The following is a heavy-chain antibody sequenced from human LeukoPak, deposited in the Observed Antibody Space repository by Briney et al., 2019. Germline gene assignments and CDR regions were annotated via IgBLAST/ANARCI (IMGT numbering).Heavy chain of an antibody. V-gene: IGHV1-2*02. Sequence: ASVKVSCKSSGYNFSGHYMHWVRQAPGQGLEWMGWIKPSNGDTKYAQNFQGRVTMTRDTSISTAYMELSSLRSDDTAVYYCASPPLSSAMYYAHWGQGTLVTVSS. CDR2: IKPSNGDT. CDR3: ASPPLSSAMYYAH. D-gene: IGHD1-26*01. CDR1: GYNFSGHY. J-gene: IGHJ4*02.